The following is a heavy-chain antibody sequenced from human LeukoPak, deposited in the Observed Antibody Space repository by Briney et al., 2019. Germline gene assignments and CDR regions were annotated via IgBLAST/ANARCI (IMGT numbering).Heavy chain of an antibody. J-gene: IGHJ6*03. CDR2: INNDGSET. V-gene: IGHV3-74*01. D-gene: IGHD1-14*01. CDR3: ATAGQGYMDV. Sequence: GGSLRLSCGAPGFTFSSYWMHWVRQAPGKGLVWVSIINNDGSETRYADSVKGRFTISRDNAKNTLHLQMNSLRADDTAVYYCATAGQGYMDVWGKGTTVTVSS. CDR1: GFTFSSYW.